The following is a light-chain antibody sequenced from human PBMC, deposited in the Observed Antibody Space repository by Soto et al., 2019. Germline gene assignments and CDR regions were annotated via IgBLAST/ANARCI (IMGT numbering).Light chain of an antibody. V-gene: IGKV3-15*01. CDR2: AAS. J-gene: IGKJ2*01. CDR3: LQHKSWPFT. CDR1: QSVSSS. Sequence: DIVMTQSPATLSVSPGARATLSCRASQSVSSSLAWFQQKPGQAPRLLIYAASARATGIAARLSGSGSGTEFTLTISSLQSEDFAVYYCLQHKSWPFTFGQGTKLEIK.